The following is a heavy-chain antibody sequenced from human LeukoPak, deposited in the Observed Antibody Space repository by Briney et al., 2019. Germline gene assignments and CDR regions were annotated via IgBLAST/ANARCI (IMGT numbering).Heavy chain of an antibody. D-gene: IGHD3-22*01. CDR3: ARHPSSYYYDRYYFDH. J-gene: IGHJ4*02. CDR2: IYYSGST. Sequence: SETLSLTCTVSGGSISSYYWSWLRQPPGKGLEWIGYIYYSGSTNYNPSLKSRVTISVDTSKNQFSLKLSSVTAADTAVYYCARHPSSYYYDRYYFDHWGQGTLVTVSS. V-gene: IGHV4-59*01. CDR1: GGSISSYY.